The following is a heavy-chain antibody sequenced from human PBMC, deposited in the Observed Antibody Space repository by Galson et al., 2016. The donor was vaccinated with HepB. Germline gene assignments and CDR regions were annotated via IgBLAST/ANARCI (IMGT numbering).Heavy chain of an antibody. J-gene: IGHJ4*02. V-gene: IGHV3-7*03. CDR3: ARGANRGRPFDY. Sequence: SLRLSCAASGFTFSSYWMSWVRQAPGKGLEWVANVKRDGSERYYVDSVKGRFTISRDNAKNSLFLQMNSLRVEDTAVYYCARGANRGRPFDYWGQGTLVIVSS. D-gene: IGHD3-10*01. CDR1: GFTFSSYW. CDR2: VKRDGSER.